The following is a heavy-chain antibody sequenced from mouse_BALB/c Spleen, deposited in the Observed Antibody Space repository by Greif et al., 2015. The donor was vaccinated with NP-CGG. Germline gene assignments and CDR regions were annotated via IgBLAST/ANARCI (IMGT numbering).Heavy chain of an antibody. V-gene: IGHV7-1*02. Sequence: EVMLVESGGGLVQPGGSLRLSCATSGFTFSAFYMEWVRQPPGKRLEWIAASRNKANDYTTEYSASVKGRFIVSRDTSQSIRYLLTNALRAEDTAIYYCARDEDYDGMDYWGQGTSVTVSS. CDR1: GFTFSAFY. CDR3: ARDEDYDGMDY. CDR2: SRNKANDYTT. J-gene: IGHJ4*01.